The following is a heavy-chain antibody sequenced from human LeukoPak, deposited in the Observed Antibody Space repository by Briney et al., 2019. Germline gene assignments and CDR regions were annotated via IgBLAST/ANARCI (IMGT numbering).Heavy chain of an antibody. CDR3: SNYYASSGYYAYYYYYMAV. V-gene: IGHV3-49*04. D-gene: IGHD3-22*01. Sequence: PGGSLRLSCTASGFTLGDYAMSWVRQAPGKGREWVGFIRSKAYGGTTEYAASVKGRFTIARDDSKSIAYLQMNSLKTEDTAVYYCSNYYASSGYYAYYYYYMAVWGKGTTVTASS. CDR2: IRSKAYGGTT. CDR1: GFTLGDYA. J-gene: IGHJ6*03.